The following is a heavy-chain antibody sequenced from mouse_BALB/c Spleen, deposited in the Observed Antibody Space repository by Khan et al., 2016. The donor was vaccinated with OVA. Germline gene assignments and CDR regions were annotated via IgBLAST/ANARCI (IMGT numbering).Heavy chain of an antibody. V-gene: IGHV5-6*01. CDR2: ISSGGSYT. D-gene: IGHD1-1*01. CDR3: ARLAYYYDSEGFAY. CDR1: GFTFSTYG. J-gene: IGHJ3*01. Sequence: EVELVESGGDLVKPEGSLKLSCAASGFTFSTYGMSWVRQTPDKRLEWVATISSGGSYTSYPDSVQGRFTISRDHAETTLYPQMSSLKSEDTAVFYCARLAYYYDSEGFAYWGQGTLVTVSA.